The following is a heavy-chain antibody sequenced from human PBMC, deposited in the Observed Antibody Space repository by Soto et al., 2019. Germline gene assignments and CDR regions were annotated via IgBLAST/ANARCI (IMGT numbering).Heavy chain of an antibody. D-gene: IGHD3-9*01. CDR2: IKQDGSEK. J-gene: IGHJ4*02. CDR3: ARGYFDWLLIFDY. V-gene: IGHV3-7*01. CDR1: GFTFSSYW. Sequence: EVQLVESGGGLVQPGGSLRLSCAASGFTFSSYWMSWVRQAPGKGLEWVANIKQDGSEKYYVDSVKGRFTISRDNAKNSLYLQINSLRAEDTAVYYCARGYFDWLLIFDYWGQGTLVTVSS.